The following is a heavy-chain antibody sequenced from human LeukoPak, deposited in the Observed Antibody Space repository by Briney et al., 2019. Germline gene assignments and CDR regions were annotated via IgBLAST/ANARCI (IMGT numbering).Heavy chain of an antibody. D-gene: IGHD4-11*01. CDR2: ISGNGGTT. V-gene: IGHV3-23*01. Sequence: GGSLRLSCAASGFTFSSYAMTWVRQTPEKGLEWVSVISGNGGTTYYADSVKGRLTISRDNSKNTLYLEMNSLRAEDTALYYCAKNMRDTCYSNFDSWGQGTLVTVSS. CDR1: GFTFSSYA. J-gene: IGHJ4*02. CDR3: AKNMRDTCYSNFDS.